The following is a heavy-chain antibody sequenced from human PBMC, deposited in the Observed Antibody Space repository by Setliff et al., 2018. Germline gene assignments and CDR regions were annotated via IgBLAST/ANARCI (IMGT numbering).Heavy chain of an antibody. Sequence: PSETLSLTCGASGGTFSDYFWTWIRQSPGKGLEWIGEINHSGSSNYIPSLKSRVTISIHMSWNQFSLRLSSLTAADTAVYYCARGAPQRSSFDSRYMDVWDKGATVTVSS. CDR2: INHSGSS. D-gene: IGHD1-1*01. CDR3: ARGAPQRSSFDSRYMDV. CDR1: GGTFSDYF. V-gene: IGHV4-34*01. J-gene: IGHJ6*03.